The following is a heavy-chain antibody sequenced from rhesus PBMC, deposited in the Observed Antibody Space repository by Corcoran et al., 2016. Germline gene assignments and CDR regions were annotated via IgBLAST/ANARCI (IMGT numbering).Heavy chain of an antibody. Sequence: QLQLQESGPGLVTPSETLSLTCAFSGGSLSRNWWRWSRQPPGQGREWIGRISGSGGSTSYNPSLKSRVTISTDTSKNQFSLKLSSVTAADTAVYYCARPRGYSGYSPFDYWGQGVLVTVSS. J-gene: IGHJ4*01. CDR2: ISGSGGST. V-gene: IGHV4-173*01. D-gene: IGHD5-30*01. CDR3: ARPRGYSGYSPFDY. CDR1: GGSLSRNW.